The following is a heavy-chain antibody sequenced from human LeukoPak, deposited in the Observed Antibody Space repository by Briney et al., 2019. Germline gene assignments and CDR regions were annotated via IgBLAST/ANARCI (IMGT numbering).Heavy chain of an antibody. CDR2: FSSSRGST. J-gene: IGHJ1*01. D-gene: IGHD4/OR15-4a*01. CDR3: AKEIYGDPTGGRFQH. Sequence: GGSLRLSCAASGFTFRSYAMSWVRQAPGKGLEWVSGFSSSRGSTHYADSVKGRFTISRDNSKNTLYLQMNSLRVEDTAVYYCAKEIYGDPTGGRFQHWGQGTLATVSS. V-gene: IGHV3-23*01. CDR1: GFTFRSYA.